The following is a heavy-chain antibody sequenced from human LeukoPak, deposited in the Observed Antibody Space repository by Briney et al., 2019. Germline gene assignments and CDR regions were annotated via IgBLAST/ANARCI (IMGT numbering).Heavy chain of an antibody. D-gene: IGHD6-19*01. Sequence: PGGSLRLSCAASGFTFGDYAMNWVRQAPGKGLEWVSLISGDGGSTYYADSVKGRFTISRDNSKNSLYLQMNSLRTEDTALYYCAQDPLRKDSSGLIWGQGTMVTVSS. CDR3: AQDPLRKDSSGLI. CDR2: ISGDGGST. J-gene: IGHJ3*02. CDR1: GFTFGDYA. V-gene: IGHV3-43*02.